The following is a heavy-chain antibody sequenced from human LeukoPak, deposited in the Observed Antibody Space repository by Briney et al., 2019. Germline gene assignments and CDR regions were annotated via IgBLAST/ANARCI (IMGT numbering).Heavy chain of an antibody. CDR2: ISDGSST. V-gene: IGHV3-74*01. Sequence: GGSLRLSCAASGFTFSNYWMHWVRQAPGKGLVWVSRISDGSSTSYADSVKGRFTISRDTAKNTLYLQMNSLRDEDAAVYFCARGGSRPLDYWGQGTLVTVPS. J-gene: IGHJ4*02. D-gene: IGHD3-10*01. CDR1: GFTFSNYW. CDR3: ARGGSRPLDY.